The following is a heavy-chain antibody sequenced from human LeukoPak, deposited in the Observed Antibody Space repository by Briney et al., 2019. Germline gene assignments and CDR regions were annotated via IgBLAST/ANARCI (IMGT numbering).Heavy chain of an antibody. V-gene: IGHV1-2*02. CDR3: ARVGSSTFSGYMDV. D-gene: IGHD2-2*01. Sequence: ASVKVSCKASGYTFTGYYMHWVRQSPGQGLEWMGWINPNSGGTNYAQKFQGRVTMTRDTSISTAYMELSRLRSDDTAVYYCARVGSSTFSGYMDVWGKGTTATVSS. J-gene: IGHJ6*03. CDR2: INPNSGGT. CDR1: GYTFTGYY.